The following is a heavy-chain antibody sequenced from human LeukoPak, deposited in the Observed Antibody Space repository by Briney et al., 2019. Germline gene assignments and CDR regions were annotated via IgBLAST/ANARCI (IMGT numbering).Heavy chain of an antibody. CDR2: IHQDGSEE. J-gene: IGHJ4*02. Sequence: PGGSLRLSCAASGFTFGTYWMSWVRQAPGKGLEWVANIHQDGSEEYYVDSVKGRFTISRDNAKNSLYLHMNSLRAEDTAVYYCAKLPGPYPVGAPGFDYWGQGTLVTVSS. CDR1: GFTFGTYW. V-gene: IGHV3-7*01. D-gene: IGHD1-26*01. CDR3: AKLPGPYPVGAPGFDY.